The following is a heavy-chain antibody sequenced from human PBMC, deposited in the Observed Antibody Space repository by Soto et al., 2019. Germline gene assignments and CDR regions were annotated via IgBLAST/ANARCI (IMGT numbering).Heavy chain of an antibody. V-gene: IGHV3-21*01. J-gene: IGHJ6*02. Sequence: XESLSLTCVGSGFTFSNYSINWVRQAPGKGLEWVSSISSRSDIYYADSVKGRFTISRDNAKNSVSLQMNSLRAEDTAVYYCARAYTDWPLAYGLDVWGQGTTVTVSS. CDR1: GFTFSNYS. CDR3: ARAYTDWPLAYGLDV. D-gene: IGHD3-9*01. CDR2: ISSRSDI.